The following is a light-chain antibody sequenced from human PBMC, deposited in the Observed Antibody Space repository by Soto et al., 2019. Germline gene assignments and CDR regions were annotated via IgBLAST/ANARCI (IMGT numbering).Light chain of an antibody. CDR1: SSNIGSNY. J-gene: IGLJ2*01. V-gene: IGLV1-47*01. CDR2: RNN. Sequence: QSVLTQPPSASGTPGQRVTISCSGSSSNIGSNYVYWYQQLPGTAPKLLIYRNNQRPSGVPARCSGSKSGTSASLAISGLRSEDEEDYYCAAWDDSLSAVVFGGGTKLTVL. CDR3: AAWDDSLSAVV.